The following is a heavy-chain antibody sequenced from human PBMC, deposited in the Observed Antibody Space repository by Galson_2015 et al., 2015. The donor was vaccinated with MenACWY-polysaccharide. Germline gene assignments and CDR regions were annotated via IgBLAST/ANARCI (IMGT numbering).Heavy chain of an antibody. CDR3: ARALGIAVAGRFDWFDP. Sequence: SVKVSCKASGYTFTGYYMHWVRQAPGQGLEWMGWINPNSGGTNYAQKFQGRVTMTRDTSISTAYMELSRLRSDDTAVYYCARALGIAVAGRFDWFDPWGQGTLVTVSS. V-gene: IGHV1-2*02. CDR2: INPNSGGT. D-gene: IGHD6-19*01. J-gene: IGHJ5*02. CDR1: GYTFTGYY.